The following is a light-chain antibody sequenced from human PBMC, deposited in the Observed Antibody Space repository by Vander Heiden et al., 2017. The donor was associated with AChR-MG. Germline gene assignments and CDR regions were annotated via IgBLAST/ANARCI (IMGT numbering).Light chain of an antibody. J-gene: IGLJ2*01. CDR3: YSTDSSGNHRRV. CDR2: EDS. Sequence: SYEPTQPPSVSASPGQPASVTCSGDALPKKYAYWYQQKSGQAPVLVIYEDSKRPSGIPERFSGSSSGTMATLTISGAQVEDEADYYCYSTDSSGNHRRVFGGGTKLTVL. CDR1: ALPKKY. V-gene: IGLV3-10*01.